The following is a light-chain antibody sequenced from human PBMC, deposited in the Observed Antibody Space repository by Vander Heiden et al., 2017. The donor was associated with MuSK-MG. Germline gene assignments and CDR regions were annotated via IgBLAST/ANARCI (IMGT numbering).Light chain of an antibody. V-gene: IGLV2-18*02. CDR1: SSDVGSYNR. CDR2: EVN. J-gene: IGLJ1*01. CDR3: SSYTSSSTYV. Sequence: QSALTQPPSVSGSPGQSVVISCTGTSSDVGSYNRVSWYQQPPGTAPKLMIYEVNNRPSGVPDRFSGSKSGNTASLTISGLQAEDEGDYYCSSYTSSSTYVFGSGTTVTVL.